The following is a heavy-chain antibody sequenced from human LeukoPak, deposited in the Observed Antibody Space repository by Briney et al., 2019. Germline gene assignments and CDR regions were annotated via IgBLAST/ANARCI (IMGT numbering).Heavy chain of an antibody. J-gene: IGHJ6*02. CDR2: IYYSGST. CDR3: ARGDGYCSSTSCYPTNYYYYGMDV. D-gene: IGHD2-2*03. V-gene: IGHV4-39*01. Sequence: PSETLFLTCTVSGGSISSSSYYWGWIRQPPGKGLEWIGSIYYSGSTYYNPSLKSRVTISVDTSKNQFSLKLSSVTAADTAVYYCARGDGYCSSTSCYPTNYYYYGMDVWGQGTTVTVSS. CDR1: GGSISSSSYY.